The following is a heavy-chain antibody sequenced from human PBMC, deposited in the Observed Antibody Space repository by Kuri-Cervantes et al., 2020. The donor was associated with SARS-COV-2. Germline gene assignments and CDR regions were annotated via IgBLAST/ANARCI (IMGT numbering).Heavy chain of an antibody. V-gene: IGHV3-48*01. Sequence: GESLKISCAASGFTFSSYSMNWVRQAPGKGLEWVSYISSSSSTIYYADSVKGRFTISRDNAKNSLYLQMNSLRAEDTAVYYCARRACSSTSCYRALRAFDIWGQGTMVTVSS. CDR3: ARRACSSTSCYRALRAFDI. J-gene: IGHJ3*02. CDR1: GFTFSSYS. D-gene: IGHD2-2*01. CDR2: ISSSSSTI.